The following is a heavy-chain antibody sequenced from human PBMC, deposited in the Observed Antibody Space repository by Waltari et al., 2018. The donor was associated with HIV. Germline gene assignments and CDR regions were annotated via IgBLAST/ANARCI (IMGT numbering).Heavy chain of an antibody. CDR2: IRSKTDGGTA. D-gene: IGHD3-10*01. V-gene: IGHV3-15*07. Sequence: WVRQAPGKGLEWVGRIRSKTDGGTADYAAVVKGRFTISRDDSGNTLYLQMSSLEVEDTAVYYCTTEEGYASGTFLDYWGQGTLVTVSS. CDR3: TTEEGYASGTFLDY. J-gene: IGHJ4*02.